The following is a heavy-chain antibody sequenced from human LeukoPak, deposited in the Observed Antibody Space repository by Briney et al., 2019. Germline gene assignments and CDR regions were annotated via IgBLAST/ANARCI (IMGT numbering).Heavy chain of an antibody. CDR3: ARDRSSGRYYFDY. CDR1: GGTFSSYA. CDR2: IIPIFGTA. D-gene: IGHD6-19*01. V-gene: IGHV1-69*05. Sequence: ASVKVSCKASGGTFSSYAISWVRQAPGQGLEWMGGIIPIFGTANYAQKLQGRVTMTTDTSTSTAYMELRSLRSDDTAVYYCARDRSSGRYYFDYWGQGTLVTVSS. J-gene: IGHJ4*02.